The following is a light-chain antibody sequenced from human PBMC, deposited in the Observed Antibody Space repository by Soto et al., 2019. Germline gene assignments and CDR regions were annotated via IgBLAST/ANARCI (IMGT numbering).Light chain of an antibody. V-gene: IGKV3-20*01. CDR1: QTISSSY. Sequence: VLTQSPGTLSLSPGERATISCRASQTISSSYLAWYQRKPGQAPRLLIYGVSTRATGIPHRFSGSGSGTDFTLTISRQEPEDCGVYYCQQYGGSPPYTFGQGTRLEIK. J-gene: IGKJ2*01. CDR2: GVS. CDR3: QQYGGSPPYT.